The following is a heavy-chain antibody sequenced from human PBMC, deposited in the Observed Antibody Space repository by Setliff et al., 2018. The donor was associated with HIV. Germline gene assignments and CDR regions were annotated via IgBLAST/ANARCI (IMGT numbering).Heavy chain of an antibody. CDR2: IYYSGST. J-gene: IGHJ1*01. Sequence: SETLSLTCTVSGGSISGGGYYWSWIRQHPGKGLEWIGYIYYSGSTYYNPSLKSQVTISVDTSKNQFSLKLSSVTAADTAVYYCARSGSYVGPIQHWGQGTLVTVSS. V-gene: IGHV4-31*01. D-gene: IGHD3-10*02. CDR1: GGSISGGGYY. CDR3: ARSGSYVGPIQH.